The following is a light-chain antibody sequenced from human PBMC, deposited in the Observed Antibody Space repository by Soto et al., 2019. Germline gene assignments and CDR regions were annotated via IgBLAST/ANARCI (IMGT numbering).Light chain of an antibody. CDR2: DVS. J-gene: IGLJ1*01. Sequence: QSALTQPASVSGSPGQSITISCTGTSSDVGGYNYVSWYQQYPGKAPKLMIYDVSNRPSGVSNRFSGSKSGNTASLTISGIEADDDDDYCCTSYTTSSTLVFGTGTKLTVL. CDR3: TSYTTSSTLV. V-gene: IGLV2-14*01. CDR1: SSDVGGYNY.